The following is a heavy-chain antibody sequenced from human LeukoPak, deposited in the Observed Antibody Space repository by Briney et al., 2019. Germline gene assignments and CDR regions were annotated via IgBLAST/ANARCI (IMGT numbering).Heavy chain of an antibody. CDR2: IKQDGSEK. D-gene: IGHD6-19*01. J-gene: IGHJ3*02. CDR1: GFTFSTYW. V-gene: IGHV3-7*01. Sequence: GGSLRLSCAASGFTFSTYWMSWVRQAPGKGLEWVANIKQDGSEKYYVDSVKGRFTISRDNAKNSLYLQMNSLRAEDTAVYYCARGSSSGWYYDAFDIWGQGTMVTVSS. CDR3: ARGSSSGWYYDAFDI.